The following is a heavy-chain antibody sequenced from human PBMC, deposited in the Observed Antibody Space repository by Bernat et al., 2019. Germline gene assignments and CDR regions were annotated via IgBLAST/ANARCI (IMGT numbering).Heavy chain of an antibody. CDR3: ARDRIAARFGRKNWLES. CDR1: GYTFTSYA. D-gene: IGHD6-6*01. V-gene: IGHV7-4-1*02. Sequence: QVQLVQSGSELKKPGASVKVSCKASGYTFTSYAMNWVRQAPGQGLEWMGWINTNTGNPTYAQGFTGRFVFSLTTSVRTAYLQISSLKAKDTAVYYCARDRIAARFGRKNWLESWDQGTLVTVSS. J-gene: IGHJ5*01. CDR2: INTNTGNP.